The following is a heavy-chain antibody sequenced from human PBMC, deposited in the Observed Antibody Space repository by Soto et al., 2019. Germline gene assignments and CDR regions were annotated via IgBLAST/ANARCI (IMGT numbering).Heavy chain of an antibody. CDR1: GFTVSSNY. V-gene: IGHV3-53*04. Sequence: EVQLVESGGGLVQPGGSLRLSCAASGFTVSSNYMSWVRQAPGKGLEWVSVIYSGGSTYYADSVKVRFTISRHNSKNTLYLQMNSLRAEATAVYYCARSYYYVSGSYRGWFDPWGQGTLVTVSS. D-gene: IGHD3-10*01. J-gene: IGHJ5*02. CDR3: ARSYYYVSGSYRGWFDP. CDR2: IYSGGST.